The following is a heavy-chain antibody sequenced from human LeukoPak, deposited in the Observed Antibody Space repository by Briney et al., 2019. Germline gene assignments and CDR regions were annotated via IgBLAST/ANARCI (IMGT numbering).Heavy chain of an antibody. V-gene: IGHV4-34*01. J-gene: IGHJ5*02. CDR2: INHSGST. CDR1: GGSFSGYY. D-gene: IGHD3-3*01. CDR3: ARELRFLEWLANGVWFDP. Sequence: PSETLSLTCAVYGGSFSGYYWSWIRQPPGKGLEWIGEINHSGSTNYNPSLKSRVTISVDTSKNRFSLKLSSVTAADTAVYYCARELRFLEWLANGVWFDPWGQGTLVTVSS.